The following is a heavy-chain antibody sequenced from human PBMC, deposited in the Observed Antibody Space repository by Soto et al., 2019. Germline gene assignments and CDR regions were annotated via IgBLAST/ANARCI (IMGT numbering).Heavy chain of an antibody. CDR2: ISGYNGHT. V-gene: IGHV1-18*01. J-gene: IGHJ6*02. CDR1: GYTLTRYS. CDR3: AREGEMPYYYYGLDV. Sequence: ASVKVSCKASGYTLTRYSIHWVRQAPGQGLEWMGWISGYNGHTKYAQKFQGRVTMTTDTSTSTVYMDLRSLRSDDTAVYYCAREGEMPYYYYGLDVWGQGTTVTVSS. D-gene: IGHD3-16*01.